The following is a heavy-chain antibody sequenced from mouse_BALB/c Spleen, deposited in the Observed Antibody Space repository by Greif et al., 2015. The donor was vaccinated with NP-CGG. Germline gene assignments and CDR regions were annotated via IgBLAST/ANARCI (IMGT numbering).Heavy chain of an antibody. V-gene: IGHV1-4*01. CDR2: INPSAGYI. Sequence: QVQLQQSGAELATPGASVKMSCKASGYTFTSYWMHWVKQRPGQGLDWIGYINPSAGYIEYNQKFKDKATLTADKSSSPPDMQLIILTSEDSAIYYFARHHYYFYYRLQGTTLTFAS. CDR3: ARHHYYFYY. J-gene: IGHJ2*01. D-gene: IGHD2-3*01. CDR1: GYTFTSYW.